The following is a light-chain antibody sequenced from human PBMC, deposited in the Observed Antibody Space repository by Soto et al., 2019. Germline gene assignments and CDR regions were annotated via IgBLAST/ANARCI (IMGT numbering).Light chain of an antibody. V-gene: IGKV1-5*03. CDR3: QQYSTYSRA. CDR2: KAS. J-gene: IGKJ1*01. Sequence: DIQMTQSPSTLSASVGDRVTITCRASQNINHLLAWYRQKPGKAPNLLIYKASSLESGVPSRFSGSGYGTEFPLTISSLQPDDFATFYCQQYSTYSRAFGQGTKVDI. CDR1: QNINHL.